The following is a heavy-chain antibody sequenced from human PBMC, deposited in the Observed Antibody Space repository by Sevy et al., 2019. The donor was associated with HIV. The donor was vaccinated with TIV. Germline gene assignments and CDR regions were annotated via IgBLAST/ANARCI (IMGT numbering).Heavy chain of an antibody. CDR1: GGSVSSGGYY. CDR3: ARDNTESVSSRYYLGY. Sequence: SETLSLTCSVSGGSVSSGGYYWSWIRQPPGKGLEWIGYIYSSGSTNYNPSLKSRVTMSVDTSKNQFSLKLNSVTAADTAVYYCARDNTESVSSRYYLGYWGQGTMVSVSS. D-gene: IGHD3-22*01. V-gene: IGHV4-61*08. CDR2: IYSSGST. J-gene: IGHJ4*02.